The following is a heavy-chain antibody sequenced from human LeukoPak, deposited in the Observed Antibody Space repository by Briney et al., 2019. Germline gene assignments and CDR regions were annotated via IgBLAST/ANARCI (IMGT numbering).Heavy chain of an antibody. D-gene: IGHD3-10*01. CDR2: TYYRSKWYN. J-gene: IGHJ4*02. CDR1: GDSVSSNSAA. CDR3: ARAEGSGSYYA. Sequence: SQTLSLTSALPGDSVSSNSAASHWVRHSPSSRLEWLGRTYYRSKWYNDYEVSVKSRITINPDTSKNQFSLQLNSVTPEDTAVYYCARAEGSGSYYAWGQGNMVTVSS. V-gene: IGHV6-1*01.